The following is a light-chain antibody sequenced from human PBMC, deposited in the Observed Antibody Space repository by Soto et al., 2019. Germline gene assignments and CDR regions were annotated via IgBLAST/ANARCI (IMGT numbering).Light chain of an antibody. CDR2: DAS. CDR1: QSIGLA. J-gene: IGKJ4*01. Sequence: EIVLTQSPATLSLSPGERATLSCRASQSIGLAIAWYQHKPGQAPRLLIFDASQRATGIPARFRGSGSGTDFTLSISSLEPEDFATYYCQQYDNLPHTFGGGTKVEIK. V-gene: IGKV3-11*01. CDR3: QQYDNLPHT.